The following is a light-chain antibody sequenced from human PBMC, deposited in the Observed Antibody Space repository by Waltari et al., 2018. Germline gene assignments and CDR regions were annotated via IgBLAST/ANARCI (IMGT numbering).Light chain of an antibody. CDR2: DTS. J-gene: IGKJ4*01. CDR3: QQGSILPLT. V-gene: IGKV3-11*01. CDR1: QSVFKY. Sequence: EIVLTQSPATLSLSAGERVTLSCRASQSVFKYLAWYQLKPGQALRLLIYDTSKRATGIPARFSGSGSGTDFTLTISNLETDDFALYYCQQGSILPLTFGGGTKVKIK.